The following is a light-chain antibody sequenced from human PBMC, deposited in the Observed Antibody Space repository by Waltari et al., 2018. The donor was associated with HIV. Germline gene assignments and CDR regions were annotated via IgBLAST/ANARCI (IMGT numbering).Light chain of an antibody. CDR3: QQYGNLLPWT. CDR1: QSVSSSY. Sequence: EIVLTQSPGTLSLSPGEGATPSCRASQSVSSSYLAWYQQKPGQAPRLLIYGASSRATGISDRFSGSGSGTDFTLTISRLEPEDSAVYYCQQYGNLLPWTFGQGTKMEIK. CDR2: GAS. V-gene: IGKV3-20*01. J-gene: IGKJ2*02.